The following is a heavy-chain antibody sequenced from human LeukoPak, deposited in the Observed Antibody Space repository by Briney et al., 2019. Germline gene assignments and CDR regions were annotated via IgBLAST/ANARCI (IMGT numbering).Heavy chain of an antibody. J-gene: IGHJ4*02. D-gene: IGHD2-21*01. CDR1: GFTFSNYW. CDR3: ARASSGRLWTPFDY. V-gene: IGHV3-7*01. CDR2: IKKDGSEK. Sequence: GGSLRLSCAASGFTFSNYWMNWVRQAPGKGPEWVAIIKKDGSEKYYVDSVKGRFTISRDNAKNSLYLQMNSLRAEDTAVYYCARASSGRLWTPFDYWGQGGLVIVAS.